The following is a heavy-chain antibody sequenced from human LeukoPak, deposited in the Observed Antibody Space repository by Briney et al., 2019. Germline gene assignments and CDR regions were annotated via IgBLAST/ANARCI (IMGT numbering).Heavy chain of an antibody. D-gene: IGHD2/OR15-2a*01. V-gene: IGHV4-59*01. CDR3: VKSIASRGEIVFDI. CDR1: NGSISCYY. J-gene: IGHJ3*02. Sequence: SGTLSLNCNVSNGSISCYYWGWVRQPPGQGLEVIGYIHYSGSTNYIPTPNSRVTISTEKSKNQYSLKLTSVTAGDGALYFSVKSIASRGEIVFDIWGQGKMVTASS. CDR2: IHYSGST.